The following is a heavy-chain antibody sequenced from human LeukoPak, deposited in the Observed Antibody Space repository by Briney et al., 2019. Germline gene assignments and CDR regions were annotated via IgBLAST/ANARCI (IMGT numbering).Heavy chain of an antibody. V-gene: IGHV1-8*03. Sequence: ASVKVSCKASGYTFTSYDINWVRQATGQGLEWMGWMNPNSGNTGYAQKFQGRVTITRNTSISTAYMELSSLRSEDTAVYYCARVSNGPKGTIQLWLGEQWLAHFDYWGQGTLVTVSS. CDR2: MNPNSGNT. J-gene: IGHJ4*02. CDR3: ARVSNGPKGTIQLWLGEQWLAHFDY. CDR1: GYTFTSYD. D-gene: IGHD5-18*01.